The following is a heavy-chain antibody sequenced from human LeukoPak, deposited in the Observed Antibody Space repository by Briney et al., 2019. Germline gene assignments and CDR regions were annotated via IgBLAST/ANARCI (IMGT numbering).Heavy chain of an antibody. J-gene: IGHJ4*02. V-gene: IGHV3-53*01. CDR1: GFTVSSNY. CDR3: ARGLSASGLHYDC. Sequence: PGGSLRLSCAASGFTVSSNYMNWVRQAPGKGLEWVSVTYSGGSTYYADSVKGRLTVSRDNSKNTLYLQMNSLSAEDTAVYYCARGLSASGLHYDCWGQGTLVTVSS. D-gene: IGHD3-10*01. CDR2: TYSGGST.